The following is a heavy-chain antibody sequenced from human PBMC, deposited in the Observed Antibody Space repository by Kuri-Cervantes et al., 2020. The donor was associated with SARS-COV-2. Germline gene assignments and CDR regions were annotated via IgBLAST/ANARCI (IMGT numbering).Heavy chain of an antibody. CDR3: ARELSSLDAFDI. CDR2: IYPGDSDT. Sequence: GGSLRLSCKGSGYSFTSYWIGWVRQMPGKGLEWMGIIYPGDSDTRYSPSFQGQVTISADKSISTAYLQWSSLKASDTAVYYCARELSSLDAFDIWGQGTMVTVSS. D-gene: IGHD6-13*01. V-gene: IGHV5-51*01. CDR1: GYSFTSYW. J-gene: IGHJ3*02.